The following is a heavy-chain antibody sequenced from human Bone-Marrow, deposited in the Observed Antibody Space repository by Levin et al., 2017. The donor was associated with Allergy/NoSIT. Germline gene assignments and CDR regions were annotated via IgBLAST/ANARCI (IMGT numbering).Heavy chain of an antibody. D-gene: IGHD3-10*01. CDR2: LPPPPGSP. V-gene: IGHV1-2*02. Sequence: SCNTSGYTFTNYFIHWVRQAPGPFLSFFGCLPPPPGSPRSGQMFQGRVTMTSDRSISTVYLALSRLPPDDTAIYYCARLALASGAFDYWGQGSLVTVSS. J-gene: IGHJ4*02. CDR3: ARLALASGAFDY. CDR1: GYTFTNYF.